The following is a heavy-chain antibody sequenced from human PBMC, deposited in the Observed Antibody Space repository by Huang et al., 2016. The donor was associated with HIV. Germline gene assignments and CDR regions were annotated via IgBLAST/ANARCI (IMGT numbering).Heavy chain of an antibody. Sequence: VQLVQSGAEVRRPGSSVRVSCQAAGGSFNSLAFNWVRQAPGQGLEKREGIGPICSVTKYAERFQNRRTISADKSTNTVYRGLRSLGAEDTGVFYCAREGQTWYGKPIAAFEIWGQGTTFIVSS. D-gene: IGHD1-1*01. J-gene: IGHJ3*02. V-gene: IGHV1-69*10. CDR3: AREGQTWYGKPIAAFEI. CDR2: IGPICSVT. CDR1: GGSFNSLA.